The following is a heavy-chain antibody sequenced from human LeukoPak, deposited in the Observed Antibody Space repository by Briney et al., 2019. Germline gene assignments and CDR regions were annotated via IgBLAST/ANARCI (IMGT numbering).Heavy chain of an antibody. J-gene: IGHJ2*01. Sequence: PSETLSLTCAVYGGSFSGYYWSWIRQPPGKGLEWIGEINHSGSTNYNPSLKSRVTISVDTSKNQFSLRLRSLTAADTAVYYCARRGQNSGSARGWYFDLWGRGTLVTVSS. CDR1: GGSFSGYY. CDR3: ARRGQNSGSARGWYFDL. CDR2: INHSGST. V-gene: IGHV4-34*01. D-gene: IGHD3-10*01.